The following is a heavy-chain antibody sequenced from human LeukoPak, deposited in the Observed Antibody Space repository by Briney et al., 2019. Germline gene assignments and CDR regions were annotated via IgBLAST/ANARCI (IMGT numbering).Heavy chain of an antibody. CDR2: INAGNGNT. CDR3: ARAGIAVAGTRMAS. D-gene: IGHD6-19*01. J-gene: IGHJ5*02. V-gene: IGHV1-3*01. CDR1: GYTFTSYA. Sequence: GASVKVSCKASGYTFTSYAMHWVRQAPGQRLEWMGWINAGNGNTKYSQKFQGRVTITRDTSASTAYMELSSLRSDDTAVYYCARAGIAVAGTRMASWGQGTLVTVSS.